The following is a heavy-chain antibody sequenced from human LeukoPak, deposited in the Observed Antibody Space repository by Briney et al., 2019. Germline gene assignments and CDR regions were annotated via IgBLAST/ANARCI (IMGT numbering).Heavy chain of an antibody. CDR2: IKQDGSEK. CDR1: GFTFSSYW. D-gene: IGHD6-13*01. Sequence: GGSLRLSCAASGFTFSSYWMSWVRQAPGKGLEWVANIKQDGSEKYYVDSVKGRFTISRDNAKNSLYLQMNSLRAEDTAVYYCARSSYSSSWYFFLDYYCYMDVWGKGTTVTVSS. CDR3: ARSSYSSSWYFFLDYYCYMDV. V-gene: IGHV3-7*01. J-gene: IGHJ6*03.